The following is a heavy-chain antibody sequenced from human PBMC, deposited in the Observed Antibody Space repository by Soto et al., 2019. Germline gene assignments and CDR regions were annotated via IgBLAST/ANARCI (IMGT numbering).Heavy chain of an antibody. CDR1: GYTFTEYY. Sequence: QLQLVQSGAEVKKPGASVKVSCKASGYTFTEYYMHWVRQAPGQGLEWMGWINPNSGGTNYAQKFQGWVTMTRDTSISTAYMELSGLTSDDTAVYYCAADRSSSEVSFWLDYWGQGTLVTVS. CDR3: AADRSSSEVSFWLDY. J-gene: IGHJ4*02. CDR2: INPNSGGT. V-gene: IGHV1-2*04. D-gene: IGHD3-10*01.